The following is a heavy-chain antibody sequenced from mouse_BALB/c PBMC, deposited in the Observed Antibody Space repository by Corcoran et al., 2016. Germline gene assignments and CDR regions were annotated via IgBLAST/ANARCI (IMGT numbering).Heavy chain of an antibody. CDR1: GYSFTGYY. Sequence: EVQLQQSGPELVKPGASVKISCKASGYSFTGYYMHWVKQSHVKSLEWIGRINPYNGATSYNQNFNDKASLTVDKSSSTAYMELHSLTSEDSAVYYCARSGIYDGYHYFDYWGQGTTLTVSS. CDR2: INPYNGAT. CDR3: ARSGIYDGYHYFDY. D-gene: IGHD2-3*01. V-gene: IGHV1-26*01. J-gene: IGHJ2*01.